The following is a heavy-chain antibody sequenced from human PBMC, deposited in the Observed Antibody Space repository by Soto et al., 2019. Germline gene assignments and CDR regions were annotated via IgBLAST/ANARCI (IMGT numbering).Heavy chain of an antibody. Sequence: PSVTNSVTSTVSDGNIFSGGCYWSWKKKPPGKGLEWIGYIYFSGSTSYSPSLKSRLTISLNTSNNQFSLKLTSVTAADTAVYYCAHDSHGGNTYFDLWGQGALVTVSS. V-gene: IGHV4-31*03. CDR2: IYFSGST. D-gene: IGHD1-26*01. CDR1: DGNIFSGGCY. CDR3: AHDSHGGNTYFDL. J-gene: IGHJ4*02.